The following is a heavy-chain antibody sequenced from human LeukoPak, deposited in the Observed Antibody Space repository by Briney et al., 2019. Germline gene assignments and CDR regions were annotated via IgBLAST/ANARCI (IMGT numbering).Heavy chain of an antibody. CDR1: GFNFDDYT. Sequence: GGSLRLSCAASGFNFDDYTMHWVRHTPGKGLEWVSCITWNSNIVAFADSVKGRFTISRDNAKNSLYLQMNSLRAEDTAFYYCVKDAYGGNPLGYWGQGTLVTVSS. J-gene: IGHJ4*02. V-gene: IGHV3-9*01. D-gene: IGHD4-23*01. CDR3: VKDAYGGNPLGY. CDR2: ITWNSNIV.